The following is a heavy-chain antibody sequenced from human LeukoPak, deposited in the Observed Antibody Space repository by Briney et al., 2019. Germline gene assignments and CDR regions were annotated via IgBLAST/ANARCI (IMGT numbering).Heavy chain of an antibody. V-gene: IGHV1-2*02. CDR3: ARDWGWELDKGAEDAFDI. Sequence: ASVKVSRKASGYTFTGYYMHWVRQAPGQGLEWMGWINPNSGGTNYAQKFQGRVTMTRDTSISTAYMELSRLRSDDTAVYYCARDWGWELDKGAEDAFDIWGQGTMVTVSS. J-gene: IGHJ3*02. CDR2: INPNSGGT. D-gene: IGHD1-26*01. CDR1: GYTFTGYY.